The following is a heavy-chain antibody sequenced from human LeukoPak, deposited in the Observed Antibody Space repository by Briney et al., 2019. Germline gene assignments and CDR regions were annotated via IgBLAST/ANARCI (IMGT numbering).Heavy chain of an antibody. CDR2: INPNSGGT. CDR1: GYTFTGYY. V-gene: IGHV1-2*02. J-gene: IGHJ4*02. D-gene: IGHD3-3*01. CDR3: ARRITIFGVVIPAGY. Sequence: ASVKVSCKASGYTFTGYYMHWVRQAPGQGLEWMGWINPNSGGTNYAQKFQGRVTMTRDTSISTAYMELSRLRSDDTAVYYCARRITIFGVVIPAGYWGQGTLVTVSS.